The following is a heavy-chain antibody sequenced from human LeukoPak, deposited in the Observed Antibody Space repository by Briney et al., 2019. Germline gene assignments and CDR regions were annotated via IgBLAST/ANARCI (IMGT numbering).Heavy chain of an antibody. V-gene: IGHV3-53*04. CDR2: IYSGGNT. J-gene: IGHJ4*02. CDR3: ATSSYVAYYFDY. Sequence: PGGSLRLSCAASGITFSSYSMNWVRQAPGKGLEWVSVIYSGGNTYYTDSVKGRFTISRHNSKNTLYLQMNSLRAEDTAMYYCATSSYVAYYFDYWGQGTLVTVSS. D-gene: IGHD3-16*01. CDR1: GITFSSYS.